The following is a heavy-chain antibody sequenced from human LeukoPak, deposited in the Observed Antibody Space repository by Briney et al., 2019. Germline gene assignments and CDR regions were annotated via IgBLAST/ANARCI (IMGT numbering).Heavy chain of an antibody. D-gene: IGHD4-17*01. CDR3: AREGDDYGDRRVDY. CDR2: IYYSGST. Sequence: SETLSLTCTVSGGSVSSGSYYWRWIRQPPGKGLEWIGYIYYSGSTNYNPSLKSRVTISVDTSKNQFSLKLSSVTAADTAVYYCAREGDDYGDRRVDYWGQGTLVTVSS. J-gene: IGHJ4*02. V-gene: IGHV4-61*01. CDR1: GGSVSSGSYY.